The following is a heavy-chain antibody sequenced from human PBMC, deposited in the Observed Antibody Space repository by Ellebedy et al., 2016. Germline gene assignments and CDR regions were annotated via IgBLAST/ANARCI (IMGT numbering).Heavy chain of an antibody. CDR2: ISYDGSNK. Sequence: LSLTCAASGFTFSNYAIHWVRQAPGKGLEWVAAISYDGSNKHYADSVKGRFTISRDNSKNTLYLQMNRLRAEDTARYYCARGNAIPGPEPLDNWGQGTLVTVSS. CDR3: ARGNAIPGPEPLDN. D-gene: IGHD1-14*01. V-gene: IGHV3-30*14. J-gene: IGHJ4*02. CDR1: GFTFSNYA.